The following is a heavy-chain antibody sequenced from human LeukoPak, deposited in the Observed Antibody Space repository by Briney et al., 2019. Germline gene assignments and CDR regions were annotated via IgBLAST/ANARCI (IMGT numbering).Heavy chain of an antibody. CDR3: VSFYETY. Sequence: GGSLRLSCAASGNYWMRWVRQVPGKGLVWVSHINSDGSWTSYADSVKGRFTISKDNAKNTVYLQMNSLRAEDTAVYYCVSFYETYWGRGTLVTVSS. CDR2: INSDGSWT. V-gene: IGHV3-74*01. CDR1: GNYW. D-gene: IGHD2/OR15-2a*01. J-gene: IGHJ4*02.